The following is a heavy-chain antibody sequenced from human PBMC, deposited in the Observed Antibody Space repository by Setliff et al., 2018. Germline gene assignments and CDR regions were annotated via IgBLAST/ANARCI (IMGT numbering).Heavy chain of an antibody. CDR2: INYRGTT. J-gene: IGHJ5*02. D-gene: IGHD1-26*01. CDR1: GGFIRDYY. Sequence: KPSETLSLTCTVSGGFIRDYYWNWIRQSPGKGLEWIGYINYRGTTNYNSSLKSRVNISIDMSKNQFSLKLSSATAADTAVYFCAAVGIDAGGGWFDPWGHGIPVTVSS. CDR3: AAVGIDAGGGWFDP. V-gene: IGHV4-59*01.